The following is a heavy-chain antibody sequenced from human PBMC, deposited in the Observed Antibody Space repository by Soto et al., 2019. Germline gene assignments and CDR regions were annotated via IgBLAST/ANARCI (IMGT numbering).Heavy chain of an antibody. Sequence: ASVKVSCKASGYTFTSYGISWVRQAPGQRLQWMGWISAGNGNTKYSQKFQGRVTITRDTSASTAYMELSSLRSEDTAVYYCARGITLPTPLDYWGQGTLVTVS. CDR2: ISAGNGNT. CDR3: ARGITLPTPLDY. J-gene: IGHJ4*02. CDR1: GYTFTSYG. D-gene: IGHD1-20*01. V-gene: IGHV1-3*01.